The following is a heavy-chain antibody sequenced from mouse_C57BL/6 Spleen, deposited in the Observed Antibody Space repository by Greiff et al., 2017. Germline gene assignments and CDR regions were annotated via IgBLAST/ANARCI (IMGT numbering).Heavy chain of an antibody. D-gene: IGHD2-3*01. Sequence: DVQLQESGGGLVKPGGSLKLSCAASGFTFSDYGMHWVRQAPEKGLEWVAYISSGSSTIYYADTVKGRFTISRDNAKNTLFLQMTSLRSEDTAMYDYSRDGCYEVYYAMDYWGQGTTVTVSS. CDR1: GFTFSDYG. CDR3: SRDGCYEVYYAMDY. CDR2: ISSGSSTI. V-gene: IGHV5-17*01. J-gene: IGHJ4*01.